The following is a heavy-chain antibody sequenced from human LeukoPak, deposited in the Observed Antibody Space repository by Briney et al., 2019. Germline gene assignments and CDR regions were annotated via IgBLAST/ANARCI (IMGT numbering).Heavy chain of an antibody. Sequence: PGGSLRLSCAASGFTFSSYGMHWVRQAPGKGLEWVAVISYDGSNKYYADSVKGRFTISRDNSKNTLYLQMNSLRAEDTAVYYCAKAKDPIFGTYGMDVWGQGTTVTVSS. J-gene: IGHJ6*02. D-gene: IGHD3-3*01. V-gene: IGHV3-30*18. CDR2: ISYDGSNK. CDR1: GFTFSSYG. CDR3: AKAKDPIFGTYGMDV.